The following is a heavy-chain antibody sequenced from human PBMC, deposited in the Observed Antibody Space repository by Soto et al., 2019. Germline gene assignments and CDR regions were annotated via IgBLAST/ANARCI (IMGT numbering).Heavy chain of an antibody. J-gene: IGHJ6*02. CDR2: IYPGDSDT. CDR1: GYSFTSYW. V-gene: IGHV5-51*01. Sequence: GESLKISCKGSGYSFTSYWIGWVRQMPGKGLEWMGIIYPGDSDTRYSPSFQGQVTISADKSISTAYLQWSSLKASDTAMYYCARQGYYGSGSLGYYYYGLDVWGQGTTVTLSS. CDR3: ARQGYYGSGSLGYYYYGLDV. D-gene: IGHD3-10*01.